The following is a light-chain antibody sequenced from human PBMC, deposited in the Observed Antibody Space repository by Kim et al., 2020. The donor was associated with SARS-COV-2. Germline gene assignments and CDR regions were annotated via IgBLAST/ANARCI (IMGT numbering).Light chain of an antibody. V-gene: IGKV1-12*01. CDR2: ASS. CDR1: RGISNW. J-gene: IGKJ2*01. Sequence: SASLGDKVTINCRASRGISNWLAWYQQKPGKAPKLLIYASSLLHSGVPSRFSGSGSDTDFTLTISSLQPEDVGTYFCQQANSLPYNFGQGTKLEIK. CDR3: QQANSLPYN.